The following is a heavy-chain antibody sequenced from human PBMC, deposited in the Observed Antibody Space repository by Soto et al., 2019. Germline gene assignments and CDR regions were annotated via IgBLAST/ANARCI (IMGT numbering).Heavy chain of an antibody. CDR1: GFTFSTHW. Sequence: GGSLRLSCAVSGFTFSTHWMTWVRQAPGKGLEWVANIKPDGSEKYYGDSVKGRFSISRDNSENSLYLQMNSLGVDDTAVYYCARGDGSGCLAFWGQGTLVTVSS. CDR2: IKPDGSEK. J-gene: IGHJ4*02. CDR3: ARGDGSGCLAF. D-gene: IGHD3-22*01. V-gene: IGHV3-7*03.